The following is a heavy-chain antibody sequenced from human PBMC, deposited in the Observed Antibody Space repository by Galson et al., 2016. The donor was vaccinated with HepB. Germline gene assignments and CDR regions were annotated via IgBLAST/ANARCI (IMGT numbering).Heavy chain of an antibody. CDR2: ISSSSSHI. J-gene: IGHJ6*02. V-gene: IGHV3-21*01. CDR3: ARLMDGMDV. Sequence: SLRLSCAASGFTFSSYSMNWVRQAPGKGLEWVSSISSSSSHIYYADSVKGRFTISRDNAKNSLFLQMNSLSAEDTAVYYCARLMDGMDVWGQGTTVTVSS. CDR1: GFTFSSYS. D-gene: IGHD2-2*03.